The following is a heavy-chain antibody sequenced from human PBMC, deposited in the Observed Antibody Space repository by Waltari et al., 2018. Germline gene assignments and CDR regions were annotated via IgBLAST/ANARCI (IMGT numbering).Heavy chain of an antibody. D-gene: IGHD3-10*01. J-gene: IGHJ6*03. CDR3: GKDLTPGGMDV. CDR1: GLLFYGSA. V-gene: IGHV3-9*01. Sequence: EVQLMKSGGDLVQPGRSLRLSCAASGLLFYGSAVHWVLQGLGNGLEWVSASDWRSGRIDYADSVKGLFTLFRDNTKNSLYLQMNSLRPEDTALYYCGKDLTPGGMDVWGKGTMVTVSS. CDR2: SDWRSGRI.